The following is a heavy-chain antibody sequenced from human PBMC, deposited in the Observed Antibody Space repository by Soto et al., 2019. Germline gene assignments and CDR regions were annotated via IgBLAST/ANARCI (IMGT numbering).Heavy chain of an antibody. Sequence: QVQLVESGGGVVQPGRSLRLSCGASGFTFSSHGMHWVRQAPGKGLEWVAVIWYDGSEKYYADSVKGRFTISRDNSKNMVYLQMNSLRAEDTAVYYCARWGDNKGFDYWGQGTPVTVSS. CDR3: ARWGDNKGFDY. J-gene: IGHJ4*02. D-gene: IGHD3-10*01. V-gene: IGHV3-33*01. CDR2: IWYDGSEK. CDR1: GFTFSSHG.